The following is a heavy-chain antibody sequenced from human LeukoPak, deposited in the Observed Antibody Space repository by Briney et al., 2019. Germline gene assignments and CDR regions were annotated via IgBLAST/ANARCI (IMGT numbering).Heavy chain of an antibody. CDR2: IYYSGST. CDR3: ARGDFWSGYLVDY. CDR1: GGSISSYY. Sequence: SETLSLNCTVSGGSISSYYWSWIRQPPGKGLEWIGYIYYSGSTNYNPSLKSRVTISVDTSKNQFSLKLSSVTAADTAVYYCARGDFWSGYLVDYWGQGTLVTVSS. D-gene: IGHD3-3*01. V-gene: IGHV4-59*01. J-gene: IGHJ4*02.